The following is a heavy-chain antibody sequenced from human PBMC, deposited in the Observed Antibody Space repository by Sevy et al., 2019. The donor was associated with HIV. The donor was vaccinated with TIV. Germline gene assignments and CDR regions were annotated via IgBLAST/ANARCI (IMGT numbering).Heavy chain of an antibody. Sequence: VGSLRLSCAASGFTFSSYAMNWVLQAPGKELEWVSSIFGDGDITYYADSVKGRFTISRDKSKNTLYLQMHSLRAEDTAVYYCAGGRYDSSGSFDAFDIWGQGTMVTVSS. V-gene: IGHV3-23*01. CDR1: GFTFSSYA. D-gene: IGHD3-22*01. J-gene: IGHJ3*02. CDR3: AGGRYDSSGSFDAFDI. CDR2: IFGDGDIT.